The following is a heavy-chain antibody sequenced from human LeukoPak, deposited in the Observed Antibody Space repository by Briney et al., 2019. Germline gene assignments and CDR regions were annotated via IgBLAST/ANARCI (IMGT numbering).Heavy chain of an antibody. CDR1: GFTFSIFG. V-gene: IGHV3-21*01. CDR3: ARVWGNRGSDYFDC. J-gene: IGHJ4*02. Sequence: PGGSLRLSCAASGFTFSIFGINSVRQAPGKGLEWVSSISSSSSYISYADSVKGRFTISRGNAKNSLDLQMNSLRAEDTAVYYCARVWGNRGSDYFDCWGQGTLVTVSS. D-gene: IGHD3-10*01. CDR2: ISSSSSYI.